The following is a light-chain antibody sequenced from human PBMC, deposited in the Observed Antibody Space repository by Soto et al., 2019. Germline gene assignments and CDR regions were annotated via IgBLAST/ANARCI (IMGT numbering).Light chain of an antibody. CDR1: QSVFYSSNNKNY. CDR3: QQYYSKLST. CDR2: WAS. Sequence: DIVMTQSPDSLAVSLGERATINCKSSQSVFYSSNNKNYLAWYQQKPGQPPKLLIYWASTRESGVPDRFSGSGSGTDFTLTISSLQAEDVAVYYCQQYYSKLSTFGQGTKVEIK. V-gene: IGKV4-1*01. J-gene: IGKJ1*01.